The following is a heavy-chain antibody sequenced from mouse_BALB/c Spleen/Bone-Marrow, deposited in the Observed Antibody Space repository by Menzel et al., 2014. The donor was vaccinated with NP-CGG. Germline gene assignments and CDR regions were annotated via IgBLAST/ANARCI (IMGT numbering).Heavy chain of an antibody. CDR2: ISYSGST. Sequence: EVKLMESGPSLVKPSQTLSLTCSVTGDSITSGYWNWIRKFPGNKLEYMGYISYSGSTYYNPSLKSRISITRDTSKNLYYLQLNSEITKDTATYYCARSGSSGYHYYAMDYWGQGTSVTVSS. J-gene: IGHJ4*01. V-gene: IGHV3-8*02. CDR1: GDSITSGY. D-gene: IGHD3-1*01. CDR3: ARSGSSGYHYYAMDY.